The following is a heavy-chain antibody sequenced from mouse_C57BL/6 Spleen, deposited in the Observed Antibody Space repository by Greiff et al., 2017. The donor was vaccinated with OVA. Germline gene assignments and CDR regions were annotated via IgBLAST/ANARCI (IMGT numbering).Heavy chain of an antibody. Sequence: EVQLQQSGPELVKPGASVKISCKASGYSFTGYYMNWVKQSPEKSLEWIGEINPSTGGTTYNQKFKAKATLTVAKSSSTAYMQLKSLTSEDSAVYYCARDGSKCLLYAMDDWGQGTSVTVSS. CDR1: GYSFTGYY. J-gene: IGHJ4*01. D-gene: IGHD1-1*01. CDR2: INPSTGGT. CDR3: ARDGSKCLLYAMDD. V-gene: IGHV1-42*01.